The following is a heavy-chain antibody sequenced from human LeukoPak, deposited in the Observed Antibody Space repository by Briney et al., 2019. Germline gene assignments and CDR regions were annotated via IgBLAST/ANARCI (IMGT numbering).Heavy chain of an antibody. J-gene: IGHJ4*02. CDR1: GGSISSSSYY. CDR2: VYDTGTT. Sequence: SETLSLTCTVPGGSISSSSYYWAWIRQPPGTGLEWIGTVYDTGTTNYNPSLKSRVTIPVDTSNNQFSLKLRSVTAADTSVYYCARGYCTGTTCLYSSGWYFAYWRQGTLVTVSS. D-gene: IGHD2-2*01. V-gene: IGHV4-39*01. CDR3: ARGYCTGTTCLYSSGWYFAY.